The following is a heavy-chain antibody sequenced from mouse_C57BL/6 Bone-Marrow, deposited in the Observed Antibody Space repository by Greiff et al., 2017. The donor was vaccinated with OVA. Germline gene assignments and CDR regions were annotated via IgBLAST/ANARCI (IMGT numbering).Heavy chain of an antibody. CDR3: ARHQVRTAQASWCAY. Sequence: EVKLQESGGDLVKPGGSLKLSCAASGFTFSSYGMSWVRQTPDKRLEWVATISSGGSYTSYPDRVKGRFTISRDNAKNTLYLQMSRLKSEDTARYDCARHQVRTAQASWCAYWGQGTLVTVSA. D-gene: IGHD3-2*02. V-gene: IGHV5-6*01. J-gene: IGHJ3*01. CDR1: GFTFSSYG. CDR2: ISSGGSYT.